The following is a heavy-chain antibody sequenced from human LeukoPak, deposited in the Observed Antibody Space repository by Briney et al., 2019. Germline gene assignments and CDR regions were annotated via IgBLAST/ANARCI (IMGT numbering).Heavy chain of an antibody. Sequence: GGSLRLSCAASGFTFSSYGMHWVRQAPGKGLEWVAVISYDGSNKYYADSVKGRFTISRDNSKNTLYLQMNSLRAEDTAVYYCAKDGITIFGVVMVYWGQGTLVTVSS. CDR2: ISYDGSNK. CDR3: AKDGITIFGVVMVY. D-gene: IGHD3-3*01. V-gene: IGHV3-30*18. J-gene: IGHJ4*02. CDR1: GFTFSSYG.